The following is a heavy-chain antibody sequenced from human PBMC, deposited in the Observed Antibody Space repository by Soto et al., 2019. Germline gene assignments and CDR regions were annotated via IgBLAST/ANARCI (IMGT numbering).Heavy chain of an antibody. CDR1: GFNFSTYG. CDR2: IWYDGINK. CDR3: AKDLTYGSLDY. D-gene: IGHD3-10*01. Sequence: PGGSLRLSCEASGFNFSTYGMHWVRQAPGKGLEWVAIIWYDGINKRYADSVKGRFTISRDNSKNTLYLQMNSLRAEDTAVYYCAKDLTYGSLDYWGQGTQVTVSS. V-gene: IGHV3-33*06. J-gene: IGHJ4*02.